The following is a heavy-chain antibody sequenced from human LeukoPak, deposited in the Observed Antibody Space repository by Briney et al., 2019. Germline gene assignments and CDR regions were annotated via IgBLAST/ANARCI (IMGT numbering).Heavy chain of an antibody. CDR2: IYTSGST. D-gene: IGHD3-3*01. CDR1: GGSISSGSYY. Sequence: PSQTLSLTCTVSGGSISSGSYYWSWIRQPAGKGLEWIGRIYTSGSTNYNPSLKSRVTISVDTSKNQFSLKLSSVTAADTAVYYCARQPRPITIFGVVMNYYYYMDVWGKGTTVTVSS. CDR3: ARQPRPITIFGVVMNYYYYMDV. V-gene: IGHV4-61*02. J-gene: IGHJ6*03.